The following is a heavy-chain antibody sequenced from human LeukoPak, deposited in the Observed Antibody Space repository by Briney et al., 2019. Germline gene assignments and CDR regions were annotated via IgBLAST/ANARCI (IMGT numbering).Heavy chain of an antibody. V-gene: IGHV3-43*02. CDR3: AKDLPPNCSSTSCLNDY. D-gene: IGHD2-2*01. CDR2: ISGDGGST. CDR1: GFTFDDYA. Sequence: GGSLRLSCAASGFTFDDYAMHWVRQAPGKGLEWVSLISGDGGSTYYADSVKGRFTISRDNSKNSLYLQMNSLRTEDTALYYCAKDLPPNCSSTSCLNDYWGQGTLVTVSS. J-gene: IGHJ4*02.